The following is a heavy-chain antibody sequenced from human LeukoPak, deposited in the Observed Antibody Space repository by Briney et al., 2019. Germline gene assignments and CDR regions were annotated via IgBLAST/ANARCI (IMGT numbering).Heavy chain of an antibody. D-gene: IGHD3-3*01. V-gene: IGHV4-59*01. J-gene: IGHJ6*03. CDR1: GGSFSGYY. CDR3: ARVSSKATIFGVVRPVYYMDV. Sequence: PSETLSLTCAVYGGSFSGYYWSWIRQPPGKGLEWIGYIYYSGSTNYNPSLKSRVTISVDTSKNQFSLKLSSVTAADTAVYYCARVSSKATIFGVVRPVYYMDVWGKGTTVTISS. CDR2: IYYSGST.